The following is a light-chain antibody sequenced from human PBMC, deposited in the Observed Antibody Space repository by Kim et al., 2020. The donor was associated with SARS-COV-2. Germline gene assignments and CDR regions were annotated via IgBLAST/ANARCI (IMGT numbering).Light chain of an antibody. J-gene: IGKJ5*01. CDR3: EQLYSYPIT. CDR1: QGISSY. CDR2: ASS. Sequence: ASLGDRDTITCRASQGISSYLAWYQQKPGKAPKLLIYASSTLQSGVPSRFNGSGSGADFTLTISSLQPEDFASYYCEQLYSYPITFGQGTRLEIK. V-gene: IGKV1-9*01.